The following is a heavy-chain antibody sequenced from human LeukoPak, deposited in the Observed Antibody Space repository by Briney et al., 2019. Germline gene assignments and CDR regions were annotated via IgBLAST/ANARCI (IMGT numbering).Heavy chain of an antibody. D-gene: IGHD5-18*01. V-gene: IGHV3-53*01. Sequence: PSETLSLTCTVSGFTVSSNYMSWVRQAPGKGLEWVSVIYIVGTTYYADSVKGRFTISRDNPKNTLYLQMNSLRVEDTAVYYCARGSRGSAMVDYWGQGTLVTVSS. CDR2: IYIVGTT. J-gene: IGHJ4*02. CDR3: ARGSRGSAMVDY. CDR1: GFTVSSNY.